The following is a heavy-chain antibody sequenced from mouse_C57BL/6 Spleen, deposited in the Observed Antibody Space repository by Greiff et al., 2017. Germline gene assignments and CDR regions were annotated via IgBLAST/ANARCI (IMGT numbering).Heavy chain of an antibody. V-gene: IGHV5-17*01. CDR3: ANYYCSSYYAMDY. Sequence: EVKVVESGGGLVKPGGSLKLSCEASGFTFSDYGMHWVRQAPEKGLEWVAYISSGSSTIYYADTVKGRFTISRDNAKSTLFLQMTILRSEDTAMYYCANYYCSSYYAMDYGGQGTSVTVSS. CDR2: ISSGSSTI. D-gene: IGHD1-1*01. J-gene: IGHJ4*01. CDR1: GFTFSDYG.